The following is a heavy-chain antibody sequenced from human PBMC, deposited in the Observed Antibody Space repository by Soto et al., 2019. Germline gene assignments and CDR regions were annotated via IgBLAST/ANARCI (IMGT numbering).Heavy chain of an antibody. J-gene: IGHJ6*03. Sequence: ASVKVSCKVSGYTLTELSMHWVRQAPGKGLEWMGGFGPEDGETIYAQKFQGRVTMTEDTSTDTAYMELSSLRSEDTAVYYCATLFGSLERPYYMDVWGKGTTVTVSS. V-gene: IGHV1-24*01. D-gene: IGHD1-1*01. CDR3: ATLFGSLERPYYMDV. CDR2: FGPEDGET. CDR1: GYTLTELS.